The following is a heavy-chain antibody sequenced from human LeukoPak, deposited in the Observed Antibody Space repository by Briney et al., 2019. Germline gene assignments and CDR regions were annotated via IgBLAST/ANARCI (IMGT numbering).Heavy chain of an antibody. V-gene: IGHV3-9*01. Sequence: GGSLRLSCAASGFTFDDYAMHWVRQAPGKGLEWVSGISWNSGSIGYADSVKGRFTISRDNAKNSLYLQMNSLRAEDTALYYCAKDLVAAAGHDYYYGMDVWGQGTTVTVSS. CDR2: ISWNSGSI. J-gene: IGHJ6*02. CDR3: AKDLVAAAGHDYYYGMDV. D-gene: IGHD6-13*01. CDR1: GFTFDDYA.